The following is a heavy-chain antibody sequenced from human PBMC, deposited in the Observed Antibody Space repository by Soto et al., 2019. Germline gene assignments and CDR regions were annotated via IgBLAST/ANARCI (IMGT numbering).Heavy chain of an antibody. CDR3: SRRKYPGYCSGASCWNNWFDP. J-gene: IGHJ5*02. D-gene: IGHD2-15*01. V-gene: IGHV4-39*01. CDR2: IFCSGTT. CDR1: GGSISTTAYY. Sequence: SETLSLTCTVSGGSISTTAYYWGWIRQPPGKGLEWIGGIFCSGTTFYNPSIKSRVTISVDTSKNQFSLKLTSVTAADTAVYYCSRRKYPGYCSGASCWNNWFDPWGQGTLVTVSS.